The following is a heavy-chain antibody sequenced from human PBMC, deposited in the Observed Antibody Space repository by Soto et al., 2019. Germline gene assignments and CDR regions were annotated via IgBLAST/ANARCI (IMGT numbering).Heavy chain of an antibody. CDR2: ISTYSGYT. Sequence: AAVKVSCKASVYTFFTYDISWVRQAPGQGREGMGWISTYSGYTKYAQKFHGRVTMTTDTSTTTAYLELRSLRSDATAVYYCARHHGPTTSENWFDPWGQGTLVTVSS. CDR1: VYTFFTYD. J-gene: IGHJ5*02. CDR3: ARHHGPTTSENWFDP. V-gene: IGHV1-18*01. D-gene: IGHD5-12*01.